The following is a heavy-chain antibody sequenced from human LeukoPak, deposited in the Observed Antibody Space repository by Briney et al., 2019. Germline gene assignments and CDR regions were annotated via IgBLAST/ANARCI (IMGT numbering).Heavy chain of an antibody. D-gene: IGHD3-3*01. CDR2: IIPIFGTA. CDR3: ARMSRYYDFWSGPGDGNWFDP. Sequence: GASVKVSCKASGGTFSSYAISWVRQAPGQGLEWMGGIIPIFGTANYAQKFQGRVTITADKSTSTAYMELSRLRSDDTAVYYCARMSRYYDFWSGPGDGNWFDPWGQGTLVTVSS. CDR1: GGTFSSYA. J-gene: IGHJ5*02. V-gene: IGHV1-69*06.